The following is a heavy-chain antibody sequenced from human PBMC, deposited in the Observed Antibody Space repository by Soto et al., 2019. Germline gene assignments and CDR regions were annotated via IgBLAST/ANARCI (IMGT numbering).Heavy chain of an antibody. D-gene: IGHD3-22*01. V-gene: IGHV3-21*01. J-gene: IGHJ5*02. CDR2: ISSSSSYI. CDR3: ARLLYYYDTSGYLFDP. CDR1: GFTFSSYR. Sequence: GGSLRLSCAASGFTFSSYRMNWVRQAPGKGLEWASSISSSSSYIYYANSVKGRFTISRDNAKNSLYLQMNNLRAEDTAVYYCARLLYYYDTSGYLFDPWGQGTLVTVSS.